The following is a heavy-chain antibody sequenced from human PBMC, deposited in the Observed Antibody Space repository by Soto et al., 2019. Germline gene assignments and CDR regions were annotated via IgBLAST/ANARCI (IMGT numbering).Heavy chain of an antibody. Sequence: LTFKGPFSDAASRRGNYYWEGSREDPGKGLEWIGTIYFSGTTYYNPSLKSRVTISVDTSKSQFSLKLSSVTAADPAVYYCARRDRSGFSSWLDTWGQGTLVTVYS. CDR1: DAASRRGNYY. CDR3: ARRDRSGFSSWLDT. CDR2: IYFSGTT. J-gene: IGHJ5*02. V-gene: IGHV4-31*03. D-gene: IGHD3-22*01.